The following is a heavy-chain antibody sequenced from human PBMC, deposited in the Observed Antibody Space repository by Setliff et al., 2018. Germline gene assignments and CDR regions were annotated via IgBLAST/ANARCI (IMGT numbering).Heavy chain of an antibody. D-gene: IGHD2-21*02. CDR3: ARNWATAQHYYYGMDV. Sequence: GGSLRLSCVASGFTFSNYGMHWVRQAPGKGLEWVALIWNDGSTKFYGDSVKGRFTISRDNSENTLYLQMNSLRAEDMAVYYCARNWATAQHYYYGMDVWGQGTTVTVSS. J-gene: IGHJ6*02. CDR1: GFTFSNYG. CDR2: IWNDGSTK. V-gene: IGHV3-33*01.